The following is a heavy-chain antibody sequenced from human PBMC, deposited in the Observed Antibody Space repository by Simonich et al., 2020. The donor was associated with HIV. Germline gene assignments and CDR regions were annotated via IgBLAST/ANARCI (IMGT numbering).Heavy chain of an antibody. J-gene: IGHJ4*02. CDR1: GGSFSGYY. V-gene: IGHV4-34*01. CDR3: ARGPSQLIIAVTFDF. Sequence: QVQLQQWGAGLLKPSETLSLTCGVYGGSFSGYYWSWIRQPPGKGLEWIGEIKHSERTNYNLSLKSRVTISEDTSKNQFSLKLSSVTAADTAVYYCARGPSQLIIAVTFDFWGQGIPVTVPS. D-gene: IGHD3-22*01. CDR2: IKHSERT.